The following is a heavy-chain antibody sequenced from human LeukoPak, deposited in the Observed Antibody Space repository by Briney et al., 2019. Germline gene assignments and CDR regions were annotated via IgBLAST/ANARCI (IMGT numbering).Heavy chain of an antibody. CDR1: GFTFTSYA. CDR2: ISGSGGGT. J-gene: IGHJ6*02. CDR3: AKGDFYGDYPYGMDV. V-gene: IGHV3-23*01. Sequence: GGSLRLSCAASGFTFTSYAMSWVRQAPGRGLEWVSAISGSGGGTYYADSVKGRFTISRDNSKNTLYLQMNSLRAEDTAVYYCAKGDFYGDYPYGMDVWGQGTTVTVSS. D-gene: IGHD3-3*01.